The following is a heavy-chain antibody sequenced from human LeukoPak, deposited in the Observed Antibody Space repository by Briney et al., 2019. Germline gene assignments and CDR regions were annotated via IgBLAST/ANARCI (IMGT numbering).Heavy chain of an antibody. V-gene: IGHV4-34*01. CDR2: INHSGST. D-gene: IGHD6-13*01. CDR1: GGSFSGYY. Sequence: SETLSLTCAVYGGSFSGYYWSWIRQPPGKGLEWIGEINHSGSTNSNPSLKSRVTISVDTSKNQFSLKLSSVTAADTAVYYCARGARAAAVGNWGQGTLVTVSS. CDR3: ARGARAAAVGN. J-gene: IGHJ4*02.